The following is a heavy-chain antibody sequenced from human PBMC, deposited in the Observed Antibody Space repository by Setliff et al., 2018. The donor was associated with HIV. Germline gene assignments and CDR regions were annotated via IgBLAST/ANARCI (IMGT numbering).Heavy chain of an antibody. D-gene: IGHD1-26*01. CDR2: VSHTGST. CDR3: AREGTYSGTYWVRRVASFDI. Sequence: PSETLSLTCAVYGGSLSGYYWRWIRQPPGKGLEWIGDVSHTGSTNYNPSLKSRITISADTPKNQFSLKLSSVTAADTAVYYCAREGTYSGTYWVRRVASFDIWGQGTMVTDSS. CDR1: GGSLSGYY. J-gene: IGHJ3*02. V-gene: IGHV4-34*01.